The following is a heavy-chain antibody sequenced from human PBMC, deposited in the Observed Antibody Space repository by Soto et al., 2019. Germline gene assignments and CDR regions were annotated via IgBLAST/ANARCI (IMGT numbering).Heavy chain of an antibody. Sequence: EVQLVESGGGLVQPGGSLRLSCAASGFTFSSYWMSWVRQAPGEGLEWVANIKQDGSEKYYVDSVKGRFTISRDNAKNSLYLQMNSLRAEDTAVYYCARDSPYDFWSGQLQYWGQGTLVTVSS. CDR2: IKQDGSEK. CDR1: GFTFSSYW. D-gene: IGHD3-3*01. V-gene: IGHV3-7*01. J-gene: IGHJ4*02. CDR3: ARDSPYDFWSGQLQY.